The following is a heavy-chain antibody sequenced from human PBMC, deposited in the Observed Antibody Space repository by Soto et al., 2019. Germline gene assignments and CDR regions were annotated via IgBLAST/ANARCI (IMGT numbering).Heavy chain of an antibody. CDR2: IYSAGDT. D-gene: IGHD4-4*01. J-gene: IGHJ4*02. Sequence: EVQLVESGGGLIQSGGSLRLSCAASGFTVSRNFMSWVRQAPGKGLEWVSLIYSAGDTSYADSVKGRFIISRDTSKNTLYLQMNSLRPEDTALYYCVKEKLYSNYEYYFDSWGQGTLVTVSS. CDR1: GFTVSRNF. CDR3: VKEKLYSNYEYYFDS. V-gene: IGHV3-53*01.